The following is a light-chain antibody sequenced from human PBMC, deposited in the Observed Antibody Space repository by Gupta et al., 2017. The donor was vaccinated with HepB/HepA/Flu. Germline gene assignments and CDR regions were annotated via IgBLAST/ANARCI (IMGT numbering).Light chain of an antibody. CDR2: EVS. V-gene: IGLV2-23*02. Sequence: SALTKPASVSGSPGPSITISCTGTSGDVVSCGLVSWYQQHPGKAPNLMIYEVSRRRSGVADRFSGSNSGNTASLTISVLQAEDEADDYCCSYAVSSSCNYVFGTGTKVSVL. CDR1: SGDVVSCGL. J-gene: IGLJ1*01. CDR3: CSYAVSSSCNYV.